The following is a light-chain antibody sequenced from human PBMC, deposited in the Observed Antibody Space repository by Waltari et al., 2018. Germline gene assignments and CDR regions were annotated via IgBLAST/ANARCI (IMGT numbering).Light chain of an antibody. J-gene: IGKJ1*01. V-gene: IGKV1-6*01. Sequence: AIQMTQYPSSLSASVGDRVTITCRASQGIRNDLGRYQQKPGKTPNLLIYAASSLQSGVPSRFSGSGSGTDFTLTISSLQPEDFATYYCLQDYNYPRTFGQGTKVEIK. CDR3: LQDYNYPRT. CDR2: AAS. CDR1: QGIRND.